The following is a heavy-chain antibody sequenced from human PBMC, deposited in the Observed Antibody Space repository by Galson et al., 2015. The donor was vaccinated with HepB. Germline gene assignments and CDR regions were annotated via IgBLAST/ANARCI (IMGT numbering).Heavy chain of an antibody. CDR3: ARVADSDYGDHAHFDY. CDR2: ISGTGTYT. J-gene: IGHJ4*02. V-gene: IGHV3-11*06. D-gene: IGHD4-17*01. Sequence: SLRLSCAASGFTFSDYYMSWIRQAPGKGLEWLSYISGTGTYTNYAYAVKGRFTISRDIAKNSLYLQLNSRIAEDTAVDFCARVADSDYGDHAHFDYWGQGILVTVSS. CDR1: GFTFSDYY.